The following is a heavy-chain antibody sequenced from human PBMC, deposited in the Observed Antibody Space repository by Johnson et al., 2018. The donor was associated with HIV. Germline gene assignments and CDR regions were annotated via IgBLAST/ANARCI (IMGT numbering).Heavy chain of an antibody. V-gene: IGHV3-30-3*01. J-gene: IGHJ3*01. Sequence: QVQLLESGGDVVQPGTSLRLFCAASGFSFSNSVMHWVRRAPGKGLDWVAGISVDGNSKFYPDSVKGRFTISRDNSDNTLFLQMNSLRPEDTAVYYCVRDGNYYDRSGYRVDAFDVWGQGTMVTVSS. CDR1: GFSFSNSV. CDR3: VRDGNYYDRSGYRVDAFDV. CDR2: ISVDGNSK. D-gene: IGHD3-22*01.